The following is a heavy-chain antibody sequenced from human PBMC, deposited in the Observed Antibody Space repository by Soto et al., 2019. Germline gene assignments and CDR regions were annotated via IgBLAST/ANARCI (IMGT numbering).Heavy chain of an antibody. V-gene: IGHV5-51*01. CDR2: IYPGDSDT. Sequence: XESLKISCRGSGYSFTSYWIGWVRQMPGKGLEWMGIIYPGDSDTRYSPSFQGQVTISADKSISTAYLQWSSLKASDTAMYYCARSSSPHGSGVAFDIWGHGTMVTVSS. CDR1: GYSFTSYW. D-gene: IGHD6-19*01. J-gene: IGHJ3*02. CDR3: ARSSSPHGSGVAFDI.